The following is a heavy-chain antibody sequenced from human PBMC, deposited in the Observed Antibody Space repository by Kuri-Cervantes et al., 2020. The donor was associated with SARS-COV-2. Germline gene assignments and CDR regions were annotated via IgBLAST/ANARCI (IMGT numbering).Heavy chain of an antibody. CDR2: ISYDGSNK. V-gene: IGHV3-30*04. CDR3: ARDDINWGIDY. D-gene: IGHD3-16*01. CDR1: GFTFSTYA. Sequence: GESLKISCAASGFTFSTYAMHWVRQAPGKGLEWVAVISYDGSNKYYADSVKGRFTISRYNSKNTLYLQMNSLRAEDTAIYYCARDDINWGIDYWGQGTLVTVSS. J-gene: IGHJ4*02.